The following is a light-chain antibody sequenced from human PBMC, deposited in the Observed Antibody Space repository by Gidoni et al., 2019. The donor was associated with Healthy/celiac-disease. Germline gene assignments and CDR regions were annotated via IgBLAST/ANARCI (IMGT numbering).Light chain of an antibody. CDR1: QSVLYSSNNKNY. Sequence: DIVMTQSPDSLAVSLGARATINCKSSQSVLYSSNNKNYLAWYQQKPGQPPKLLIYWASTRESGVPDRFSGSGSGTDFTLTISSLQAEDVAVYYCQQYYSTLRTFGQGTKVEIK. J-gene: IGKJ1*01. CDR3: QQYYSTLRT. V-gene: IGKV4-1*01. CDR2: WAS.